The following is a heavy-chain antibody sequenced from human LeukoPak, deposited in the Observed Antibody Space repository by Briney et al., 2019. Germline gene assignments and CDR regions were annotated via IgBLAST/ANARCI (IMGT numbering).Heavy chain of an antibody. D-gene: IGHD6-13*01. CDR2: IYYSGSA. V-gene: IGHV4-59*01. Sequence: KTSETLSLTCTVSGGSISNYYWSWIRQPPGKGLEWIGYIYYSGSAKYNPSLKSRVTISVDTSKNQFSPKLSSVTAGDTAVYYCARAPGIAAAGTHFDFWGQGTLVTVSS. J-gene: IGHJ4*02. CDR3: ARAPGIAAAGTHFDF. CDR1: GGSISNYY.